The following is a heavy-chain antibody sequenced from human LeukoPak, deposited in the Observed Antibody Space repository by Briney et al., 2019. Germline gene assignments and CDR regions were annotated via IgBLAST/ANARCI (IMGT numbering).Heavy chain of an antibody. J-gene: IGHJ4*02. CDR2: ISSSTSTI. CDR3: ARDYYGDYYFDY. CDR1: GFTFSSYT. V-gene: IGHV3-48*01. Sequence: GGSLRLSCAASGFTFSSYTMNWVRQAPGRRLEWVSSISSSTSTIHYADSVKGRFTIFRDNAKHSLYLQMNSLRAEDTAVYFCARDYYGDYYFDYWGQGTLVTVSS. D-gene: IGHD4-17*01.